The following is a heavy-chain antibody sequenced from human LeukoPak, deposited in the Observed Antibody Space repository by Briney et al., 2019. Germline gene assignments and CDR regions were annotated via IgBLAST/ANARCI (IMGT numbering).Heavy chain of an antibody. CDR3: ARDERYDSSGYPFDY. Sequence: ASVKVSCKASGYTFTGYYMHWVRQAPGQGLEWMGWINPNSGGTNYAQKFQGRVTMTRDTSISTAYMELSRLRSDDIAVYYCARDERYDSSGYPFDYWGQGTLVTVSS. V-gene: IGHV1-2*02. CDR1: GYTFTGYY. D-gene: IGHD3-22*01. J-gene: IGHJ4*02. CDR2: INPNSGGT.